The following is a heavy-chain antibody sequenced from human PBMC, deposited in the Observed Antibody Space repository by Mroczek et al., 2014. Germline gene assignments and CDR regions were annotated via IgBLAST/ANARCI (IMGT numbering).Heavy chain of an antibody. CDR3: ASLDYYDSSGYPADAFDI. J-gene: IGHJ3*02. V-gene: IGHV1-2*02. CDR1: GYTFTGYY. Sequence: VQLVESGAEVKKPGASVKVSCKASGYTFTGYYMHWVRQAPGQGLEWMGWINPNSGGTNYAQKFQGRVTMTRDTSISTAYMELSRLRSDDTAVYYCASLDYYDSSGYPADAFDIWGQGTMVTVSS. CDR2: INPNSGGT. D-gene: IGHD3-22*01.